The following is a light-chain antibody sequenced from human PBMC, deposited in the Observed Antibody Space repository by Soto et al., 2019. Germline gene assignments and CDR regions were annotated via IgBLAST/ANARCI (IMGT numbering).Light chain of an antibody. Sequence: ALTQPASVSGSPGQSITISCTGTSGDIGSYNRVSWYQQHPGKAPKLIIYEVTDWPSGVSNRFSGSKSGNTASLTISGLQAEDEAEYYCSSYTNINTRACVFGTGTKVTVL. CDR3: SSYTNINTRACV. V-gene: IGLV2-14*01. CDR1: SGDIGSYNR. CDR2: EVT. J-gene: IGLJ1*01.